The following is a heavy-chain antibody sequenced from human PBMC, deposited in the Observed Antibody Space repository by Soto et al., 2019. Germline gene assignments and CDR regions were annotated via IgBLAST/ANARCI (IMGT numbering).Heavy chain of an antibody. Sequence: GASVKVSCKASGYTFTSYDINWVRQATGQGLEWMGWMNPNSGNTGYAQKFQGRVTMTRNTSISTAYMELSSLRSEDTAVYYCARSGIMVYAILYYYYMDVWGKGTTVTSP. CDR2: MNPNSGNT. V-gene: IGHV1-8*01. J-gene: IGHJ6*03. CDR3: ARSGIMVYAILYYYYMDV. D-gene: IGHD2-8*01. CDR1: GYTFTSYD.